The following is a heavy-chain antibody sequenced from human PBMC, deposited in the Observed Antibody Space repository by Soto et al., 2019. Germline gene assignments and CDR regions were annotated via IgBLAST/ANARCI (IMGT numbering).Heavy chain of an antibody. V-gene: IGHV3-73*01. CDR3: GRSLSGDDYERPLDF. J-gene: IGHJ4*02. CDR2: IRSKANNYAT. D-gene: IGHD5-12*01. CDR1: GFTFSGSA. Sequence: GGSLRLSCEASGFTFSGSAMHWVRQASGKGLEWVGRIRSKANNYATVYGTSVKGRFTISREDSKNTAYLQMNSLEIEDTAVYYCGRSLSGDDYERPLDFWGQGTLVTVSA.